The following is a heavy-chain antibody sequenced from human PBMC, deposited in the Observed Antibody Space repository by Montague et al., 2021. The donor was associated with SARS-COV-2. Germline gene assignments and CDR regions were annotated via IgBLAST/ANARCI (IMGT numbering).Heavy chain of an antibody. CDR3: ARHKSFDLLLLPKVGYYCMDV. CDR2: IYYSGST. V-gene: IGHV4-59*08. Sequence: SETLSLTCTVSGGSISSYYWSWIRQPPGKGLECILYIYYSGSTXXXPSXXXRVPISVDTSKNQFSLKLSSVTAADTAVYYCARHKSFDLLLLPKVGYYCMDVWGQGTTGTVSS. D-gene: IGHD3-9*01. CDR1: GGSISSYY. J-gene: IGHJ6*02.